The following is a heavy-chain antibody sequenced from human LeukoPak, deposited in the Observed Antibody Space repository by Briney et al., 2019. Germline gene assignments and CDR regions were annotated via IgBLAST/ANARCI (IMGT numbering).Heavy chain of an antibody. V-gene: IGHV3-21*01. CDR2: ISTSSSYI. CDR1: GFIFSSYS. Sequence: GGSLRLSCAASGFIFSSYSMNWVRQAPEKGLEWVSFISTSSSYIYYADSVKGRFTISRDNAKNSLYLQMNSLRAEDTAVYYCARASSSWYYFDYWGQGTLVTVSS. CDR3: ARASSSWYYFDY. J-gene: IGHJ4*02. D-gene: IGHD6-13*01.